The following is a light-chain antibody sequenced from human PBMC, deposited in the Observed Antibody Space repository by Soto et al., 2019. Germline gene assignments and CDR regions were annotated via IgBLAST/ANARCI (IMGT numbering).Light chain of an antibody. J-gene: IGKJ1*01. Sequence: EIVLTQSPAILSVSPGERATLSCRASQSISRSLAWYQQKPGQAPRLLMYGASIRAAGVPDRFSGSGSGTEFTLTISRLEPEDFTVYYCHHYETFGQGTKVDIK. V-gene: IGKV3-20*01. CDR1: QSISRS. CDR2: GAS. CDR3: HHYET.